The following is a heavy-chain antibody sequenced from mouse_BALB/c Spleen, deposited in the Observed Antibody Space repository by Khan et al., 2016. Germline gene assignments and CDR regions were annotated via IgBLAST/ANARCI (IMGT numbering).Heavy chain of an antibody. J-gene: IGHJ2*01. Sequence: EVVLVESGGGLVQPGGSLKLSCAASGFTFSSYGMSWVRQTPDKRLELVATINSNGGSTYYPDSVKGRFTISRDNAKNTLYLQMSSLKSEDTAMYYCARMARTINWGQGTTLTVSS. CDR1: GFTFSSYG. CDR2: INSNGGST. CDR3: ARMARTIN. V-gene: IGHV5-6-3*01.